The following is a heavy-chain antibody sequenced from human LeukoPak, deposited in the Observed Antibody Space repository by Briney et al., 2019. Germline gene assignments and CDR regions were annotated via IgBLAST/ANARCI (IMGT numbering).Heavy chain of an antibody. CDR3: ARFFGRWFDP. CDR1: GGSISSYY. J-gene: IGHJ5*02. D-gene: IGHD3-10*01. Sequence: PSETLSLTCTVSGGSISSYYWGWIRQPPGKGLEWIGSIYHSGSTYYNPSLKSRVTISVDTSKNQFSLKLSSVTAADTAVYYCARFFGRWFDPWGQGTLVTVSS. CDR2: IYHSGST. V-gene: IGHV4-38-2*02.